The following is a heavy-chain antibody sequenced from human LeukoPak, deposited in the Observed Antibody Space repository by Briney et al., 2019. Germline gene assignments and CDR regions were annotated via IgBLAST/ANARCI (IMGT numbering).Heavy chain of an antibody. Sequence: ASVTVSCKASGYTFTSYAMHWVRQAPGQRLEWMGWINAGNGNTKYSQKFQGRVTITRDTSASTAYMELSSLRSEDTAVYYCARGTLRRLNWFDPWGQGTLVTVSS. CDR3: ARGTLRRLNWFDP. CDR1: GYTFTSYA. D-gene: IGHD3-10*01. V-gene: IGHV1-3*01. J-gene: IGHJ5*02. CDR2: INAGNGNT.